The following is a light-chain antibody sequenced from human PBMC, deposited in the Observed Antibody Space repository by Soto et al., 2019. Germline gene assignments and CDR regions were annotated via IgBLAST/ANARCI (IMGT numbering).Light chain of an antibody. Sequence: DINMTKSPSSLSASVGHSFPITCRASQRSGNYLNWYRQKTGKAPELMIYAASFVQSGVPSRISASGYGTDFTLTISSMHPEDYETYYCQQSYNDSFNFGPGTKVDI. CDR2: AAS. CDR1: QRSGNY. J-gene: IGKJ3*01. CDR3: QQSYNDSFN. V-gene: IGKV1-39*01.